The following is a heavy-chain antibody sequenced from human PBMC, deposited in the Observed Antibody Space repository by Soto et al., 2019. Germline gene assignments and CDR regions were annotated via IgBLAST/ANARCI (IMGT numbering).Heavy chain of an antibody. V-gene: IGHV3-30*18. D-gene: IGHD6-13*01. CDR3: AKDRSAAGRGGTDY. Sequence: QVYLVESGGGVVQPGRSLRLSCAASGFTFSTYGMHWVRQAPGKGLEWVALILYDGSNKYYVDSVKGRFTISRDNSKKTLDLQMNSLRADDTAMYYCAKDRSAAGRGGTDYWGQGTLVTVSS. J-gene: IGHJ4*02. CDR2: ILYDGSNK. CDR1: GFTFSTYG.